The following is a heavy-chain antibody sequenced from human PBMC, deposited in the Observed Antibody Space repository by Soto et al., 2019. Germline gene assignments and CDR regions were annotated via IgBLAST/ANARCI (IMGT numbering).Heavy chain of an antibody. D-gene: IGHD5-12*01. CDR2: VSGSGGTT. Sequence: EVQLLDSGGGLVQPGGSLRLSCAASGFTFSSSAMSWVRQAPGKGLEWVSAVSGSGGTTYYADSVRGRFTISRDNSKNTLYVRRISLRAEDTDICSCAGCTVDTMVTSGWWDDREPWGQGSVVTVSS. V-gene: IGHV3-23*01. J-gene: IGHJ5*02. CDR3: AGCTVDTMVTSGWWDDREP. CDR1: GFTFSSSA.